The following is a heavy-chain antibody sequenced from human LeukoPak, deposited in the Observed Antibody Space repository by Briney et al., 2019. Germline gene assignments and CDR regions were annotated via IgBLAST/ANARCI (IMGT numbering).Heavy chain of an antibody. CDR1: GFTFSSYA. J-gene: IGHJ4*02. CDR3: ASSSGPDY. D-gene: IGHD3-22*01. V-gene: IGHV3-30*04. CDR2: ISYDGSNR. Sequence: GGSLRLSCAASGFTFSSYAMHWVRQAPGKGLEWVAVISYDGSNRYYADSVKGRFTISRDNSKNTLYLQMNSLRAEDTAVYYCASSSGPDYWGQGTLVTVSS.